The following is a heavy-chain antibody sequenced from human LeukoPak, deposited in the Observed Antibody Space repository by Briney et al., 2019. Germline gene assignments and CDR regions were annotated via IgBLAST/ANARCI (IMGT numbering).Heavy chain of an antibody. D-gene: IGHD2-15*01. CDR3: ARVPSYCSGGSCYSPVY. CDR2: INHSGST. V-gene: IGHV4-39*07. Sequence: SETLSLTCTVSGDSISSNSYYWGWIRQPPGKGLEWIGEINHSGSTNYNPSLKSRVTISVDTSKNQFSLKLSSVTAADTAVYYCARVPSYCSGGSCYSPVYWGQGTLVTVSS. CDR1: GDSISSNSYY. J-gene: IGHJ4*02.